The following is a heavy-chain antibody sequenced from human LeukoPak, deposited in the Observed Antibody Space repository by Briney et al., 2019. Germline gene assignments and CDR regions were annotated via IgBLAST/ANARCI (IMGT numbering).Heavy chain of an antibody. V-gene: IGHV3-23*01. CDR1: GFTFNSYA. Sequence: GGSLRLSCVASGFTFNSYAMSWVRQAPGKGLEWVSAISGSGGSTYYADSVKGRFTISRDNSKNTLYLQMNSLRAEDTAVYYCAKDTPDSSWYNPYYYYYYMDVWGKGTTVTVSS. D-gene: IGHD6-13*01. J-gene: IGHJ6*03. CDR3: AKDTPDSSWYNPYYYYYYMDV. CDR2: ISGSGGST.